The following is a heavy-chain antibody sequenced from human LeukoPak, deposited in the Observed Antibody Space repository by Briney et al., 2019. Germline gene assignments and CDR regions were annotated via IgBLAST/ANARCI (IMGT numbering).Heavy chain of an antibody. CDR3: AKDFHYSDSGGFNRGAFDI. V-gene: IGHV3-23*01. Sequence: PGGSLRLSCAASGFTFSYYGMSWVRQAPGKGLEWVSGTGDSTYYADSVKGRFTISRDNSKNTLYLQMNSLRAEDTAVYYCAKDFHYSDSGGFNRGAFDIWGQGTMVTVSS. D-gene: IGHD2-15*01. CDR2: TGDST. CDR1: GFTFSYYG. J-gene: IGHJ3*02.